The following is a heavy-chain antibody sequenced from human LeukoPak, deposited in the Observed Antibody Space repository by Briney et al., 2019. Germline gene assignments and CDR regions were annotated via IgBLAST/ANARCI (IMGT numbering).Heavy chain of an antibody. D-gene: IGHD6-25*01. J-gene: IGHJ6*03. V-gene: IGHV3-48*01. CDR1: GFTFSSYS. CDR2: ISSSSSTI. CDR3: ARDRGRYYMDV. Sequence: GGSLRLSCAASGFTFSSYSMNWVRQAPGKGLEWVSYISSSSSTIYYADSVKGRFTISRDNAKNSLYLQMNSLRAGDTAVYYCARDRGRYYMDVWGKGTTVTISS.